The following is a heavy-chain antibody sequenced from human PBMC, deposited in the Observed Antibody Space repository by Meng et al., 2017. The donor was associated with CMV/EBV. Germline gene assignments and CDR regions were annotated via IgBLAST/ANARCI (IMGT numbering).Heavy chain of an antibody. D-gene: IGHD3-22*01. Sequence: LKISCAASGFTFSSYAMHWVRQAPGKGLEWVAVISYDGSNKYYADSVKGRFTISRDNSKNTLYLQMNSLRAEDTAVYYCARDSSGYYGYWGQGTLVTVSS. CDR1: GFTFSSYA. J-gene: IGHJ4*02. V-gene: IGHV3-30-3*01. CDR2: ISYDGSNK. CDR3: ARDSSGYYGY.